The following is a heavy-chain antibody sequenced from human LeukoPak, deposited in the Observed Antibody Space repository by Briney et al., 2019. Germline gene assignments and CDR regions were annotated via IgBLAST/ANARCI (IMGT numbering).Heavy chain of an antibody. Sequence: ASVKVSCKASGYTFTSYYMHWVRQAPGQGLEWMGIINPSGGSTSYAQKFQGRVTMTRDTSISTAYMELSRLRSDDTAVYYCARESVSGYYFDYWGQGTLVTVSS. CDR3: ARESVSGYYFDY. D-gene: IGHD3-3*01. J-gene: IGHJ4*02. V-gene: IGHV1-46*01. CDR1: GYTFTSYY. CDR2: INPSGGST.